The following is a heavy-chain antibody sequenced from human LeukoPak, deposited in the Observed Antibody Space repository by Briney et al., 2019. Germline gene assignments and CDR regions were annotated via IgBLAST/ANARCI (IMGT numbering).Heavy chain of an antibody. CDR3: ATKGPRRGYFDY. CDR1: GGSISSYD. J-gene: IGHJ4*02. CDR2: IYYSGST. V-gene: IGHV4-59*01. Sequence: SETLSLTCTVSGGSISSYDWSWIRQPPGKGLEWIGYIYYSGSTNYNPSLKSRVTISVDTSKNQFSLKLTSVTAADTAVYYCATKGPRRGYFDYWGQGTLVAVSS.